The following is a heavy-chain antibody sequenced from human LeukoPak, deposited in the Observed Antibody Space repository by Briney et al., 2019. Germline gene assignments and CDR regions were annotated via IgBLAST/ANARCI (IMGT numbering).Heavy chain of an antibody. CDR1: GGSFSGYY. D-gene: IGHD2-8*01. CDR3: AAERAYCTNGVCYTPFDP. Sequence: PSETLSLTCAVYGGSFSGYYWSWIRQPPGKGLEWIGEINHSGSTNYNPSLKSRVTISVDTSKNQFSLKLSSVTAADTAVYYCAAERAYCTNGVCYTPFDPWGQGTLVTVSS. V-gene: IGHV4-34*01. CDR2: INHSGST. J-gene: IGHJ5*02.